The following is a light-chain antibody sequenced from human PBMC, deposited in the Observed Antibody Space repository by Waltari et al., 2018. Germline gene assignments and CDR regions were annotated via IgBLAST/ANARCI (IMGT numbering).Light chain of an antibody. V-gene: IGLV3-21*02. Sequence: SYVVTQPPSLSVAPGQTANFICGGNNIGSQHVHWYQQKPGQAPILVGYDDTYRPSGSPERCSGSNSGNTATLTISRVEAGDEADYYCQVWDNSGDHPWVFGGGTKLTVL. CDR2: DDT. CDR3: QVWDNSGDHPWV. CDR1: NIGSQH. J-gene: IGLJ3*02.